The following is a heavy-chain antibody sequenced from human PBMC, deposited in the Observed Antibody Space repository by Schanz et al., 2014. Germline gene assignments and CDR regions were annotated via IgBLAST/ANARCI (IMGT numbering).Heavy chain of an antibody. D-gene: IGHD4-17*01. Sequence: VQLVESGGGLIQPGGSLRLSCVASGFTVSSNYMSWVRQAPGKGLEWVAFMWYDGTKKYYADSVKGRFTISRDNAKNTLYLQLNSLRAEDTAVYYCARVPRRVTTRGGGSRYYFDYWGQGTLVTVSS. CDR3: ARVPRRVTTRGGGSRYYFDY. J-gene: IGHJ4*02. V-gene: IGHV3-33*08. CDR1: GFTVSSNY. CDR2: MWYDGTKK.